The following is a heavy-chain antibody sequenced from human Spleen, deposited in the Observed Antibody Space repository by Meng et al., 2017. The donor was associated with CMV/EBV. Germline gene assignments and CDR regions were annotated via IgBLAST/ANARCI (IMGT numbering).Heavy chain of an antibody. CDR3: AKGTIFQWGDGIDM. CDR2: IKNDGGFT. CDR1: GFTFSGYW. Sequence: GESLKISCAASGFTFSGYWMHWVRQVPGKGLVWVSSIKNDGGFTAYADSVKGRFTTSRDNAENTMSLQMNSLRVEDTAVYYCAKGTIFQWGDGIDMWGQGTMVTVSS. D-gene: IGHD3-3*01. V-gene: IGHV3-74*01. J-gene: IGHJ3*02.